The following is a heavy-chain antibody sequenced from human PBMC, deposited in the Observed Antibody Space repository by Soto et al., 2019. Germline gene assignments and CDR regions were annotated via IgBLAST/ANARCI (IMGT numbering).Heavy chain of an antibody. J-gene: IGHJ6*02. CDR2: IIPILNSP. V-gene: IGHV1-69*01. Sequence: QVLLVQSGAEVKKSGSSVKVSCKASGGTFGSYAITWVRRAPGQGLEWLGGIIPILNSPAYAQKFQARVVITADEITNTAYMELNSLRFDDTAVYYCAREAPYCTSATCPKFYDMDVWGQGTTVTVAS. CDR1: GGTFGSYA. D-gene: IGHD2-2*01. CDR3: AREAPYCTSATCPKFYDMDV.